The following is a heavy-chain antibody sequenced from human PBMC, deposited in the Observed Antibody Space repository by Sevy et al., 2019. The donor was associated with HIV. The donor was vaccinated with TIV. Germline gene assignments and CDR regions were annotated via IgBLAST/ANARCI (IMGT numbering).Heavy chain of an antibody. D-gene: IGHD2-15*01. CDR1: GFTFSSYW. V-gene: IGHV3-74*01. CDR3: VAANTWQDY. J-gene: IGHJ4*02. Sequence: GGSLRLSCPASGFTFSSYWMHWVRQAPGKGPVWVSGVNSDGSSTNYADSVKGRFTMSRDSAKNTLYLQMNSLRAEDTAVYICVAANTWQDYWGQGTLVTVSS. CDR2: VNSDGSST.